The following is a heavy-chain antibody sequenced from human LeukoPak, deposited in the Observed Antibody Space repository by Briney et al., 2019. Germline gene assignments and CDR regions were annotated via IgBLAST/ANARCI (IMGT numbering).Heavy chain of an antibody. CDR1: GGSFSGYY. V-gene: IGHV4-34*01. J-gene: IGHJ4*02. D-gene: IGHD5-24*01. CDR3: ARGRDGYNFGSGFYYFDY. CDR2: INHSGST. Sequence: SETLSLTCAVYGGSFSGYYWSSIRQPPGKGLEWIGEINHSGSTNYNPSLKSRVTISVDTSKNQFSLKLSSVTAADTAVYYCARGRDGYNFGSGFYYFDYWGQGTLVTVSS.